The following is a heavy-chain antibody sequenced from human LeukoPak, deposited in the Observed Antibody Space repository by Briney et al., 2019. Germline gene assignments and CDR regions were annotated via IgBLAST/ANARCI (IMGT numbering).Heavy chain of an antibody. CDR2: INHSGST. Sequence: PSETLSLTCAVYGGSFSGYYWSWIRQPPGKGLEWIGEINHSGSTNYNPSLKSRVTISVDTSKNQFSLKLSSVTAADTAVYYCARDSGITMIVVPTLWGQGTLVTVSS. D-gene: IGHD3-22*01. V-gene: IGHV4-34*01. J-gene: IGHJ4*02. CDR1: GGSFSGYY. CDR3: ARDSGITMIVVPTL.